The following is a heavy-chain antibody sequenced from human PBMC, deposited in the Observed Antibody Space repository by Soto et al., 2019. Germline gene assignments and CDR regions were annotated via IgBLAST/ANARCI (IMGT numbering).Heavy chain of an antibody. Sequence: QVQLMQSGTEVKKPGASVKVSCKASGYTFLDFYIHWVRQAPGQGLEWMGFINPSGGGTTYAQQFQGRLTMTRDTSTSTVYMELITLRSEDTAIYYCARDKPFSADYWGQGTLVT. V-gene: IGHV1-46*01. CDR3: ARDKPFSADY. J-gene: IGHJ4*02. CDR1: GYTFLDFY. CDR2: INPSGGGT. D-gene: IGHD3-3*02.